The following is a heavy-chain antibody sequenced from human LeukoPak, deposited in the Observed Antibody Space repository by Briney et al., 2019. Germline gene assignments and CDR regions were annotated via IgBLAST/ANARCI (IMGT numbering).Heavy chain of an antibody. CDR2: ISGSGGST. J-gene: IGHJ4*02. D-gene: IGHD1-26*01. CDR1: GFTFTSFA. Sequence: GGSLRLSCAASGFTFTSFAMSWVRQAPGKGLEWVSAISGSGGSTYYADSVKGRFTISRDNSKNTLYLQMNSLRAEDTAVYYCAKEGNKYSGSYYFDYWGQGTLVTVSS. CDR3: AKEGNKYSGSYYFDY. V-gene: IGHV3-23*01.